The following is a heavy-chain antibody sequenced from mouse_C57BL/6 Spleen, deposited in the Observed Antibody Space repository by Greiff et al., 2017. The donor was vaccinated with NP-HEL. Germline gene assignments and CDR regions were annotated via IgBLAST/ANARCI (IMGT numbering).Heavy chain of an antibody. CDR1: GFTFSSYA. CDR2: ISDGGSYT. J-gene: IGHJ2*01. V-gene: IGHV5-4*01. CDR3: ARLTDY. Sequence: EVQLVESGGGLVKPGGSLKLSCAASGFTFSSYAMSWVRQTPEKRLEWVATISDGGSYTYYPDNVKGRFTISRDNAKNNLYLQMSHLKSEDTAMNNCARLTDYWGQGTTLTVSS.